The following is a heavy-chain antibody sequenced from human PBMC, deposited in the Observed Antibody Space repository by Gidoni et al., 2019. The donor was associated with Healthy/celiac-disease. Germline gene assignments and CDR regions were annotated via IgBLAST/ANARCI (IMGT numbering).Heavy chain of an antibody. J-gene: IGHJ4*02. CDR2: ISGSGGST. Sequence: EVQLLESGGGLVQPGGSLRLSCAASGVTFSSYAMSWVRQAPGKGLEWVSAISGSGGSTYYADSVKGRFTISRDNSKNTLYLQMNSLRAEDTAVYYCAKDFRYYDSSGYYSYCFDYWGQGTLVTVSS. V-gene: IGHV3-23*01. CDR3: AKDFRYYDSSGYYSYCFDY. CDR1: GVTFSSYA. D-gene: IGHD3-22*01.